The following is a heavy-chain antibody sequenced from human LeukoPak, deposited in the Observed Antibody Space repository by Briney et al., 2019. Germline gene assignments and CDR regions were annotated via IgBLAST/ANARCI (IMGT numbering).Heavy chain of an antibody. D-gene: IGHD3-22*01. Sequence: GSLRLSCAASGFTFSNYGMNWVRQPPGKGLEWIGTIYYSGRTYYSPSLKSRVTMSVDPSNNQFSLNLRSVTAADTAVYYCARRRYYDGSGYLEWGQGTLLSVSS. CDR3: ARRRYYDGSGYLE. J-gene: IGHJ1*01. CDR1: GFTFSNYG. CDR2: IYYSGRT. V-gene: IGHV4-59*04.